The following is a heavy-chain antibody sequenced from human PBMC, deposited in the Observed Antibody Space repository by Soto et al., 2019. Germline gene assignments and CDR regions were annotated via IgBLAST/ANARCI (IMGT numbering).Heavy chain of an antibody. CDR2: MFYGVST. CDR1: GSSINSSGYY. D-gene: IGHD3-3*02. Sequence: PPETLSLTCTVSGSSINSSGYYWVCIRQPPGKGLEWIGSMFYGVSTYYNPSLKSRVTVSVDTSKNQFSLNLRSVTAADTAVYYCARLPSRHLVDYWGQGTLVTVSS. CDR3: ARLPSRHLVDY. V-gene: IGHV4-39*01. J-gene: IGHJ4*02.